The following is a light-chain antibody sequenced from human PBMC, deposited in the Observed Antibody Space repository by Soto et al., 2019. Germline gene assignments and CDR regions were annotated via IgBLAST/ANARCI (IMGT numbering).Light chain of an antibody. Sequence: QSALTQPPSAPGSPGQSVTISCTGTSSDVGGYNYVSWYQQHPGKAPKLMIYEVSKRPSGVPDRFSGSKSGNTASLTVSGLQAEDEADYYCSSYAGSSKGIFGGGTKLTVL. CDR1: SSDVGGYNY. CDR2: EVS. CDR3: SSYAGSSKGI. V-gene: IGLV2-8*01. J-gene: IGLJ2*01.